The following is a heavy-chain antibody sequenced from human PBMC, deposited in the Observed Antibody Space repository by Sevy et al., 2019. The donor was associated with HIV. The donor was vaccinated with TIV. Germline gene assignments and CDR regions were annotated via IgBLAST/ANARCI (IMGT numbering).Heavy chain of an antibody. V-gene: IGHV5-51*01. J-gene: IGHJ6*02. CDR2: IYPGDSDT. CDR1: GYSFTSYW. D-gene: IGHD2-2*01. CDR3: ARQYCSSTSCHGDYYYGMDV. Sequence: GESLKISCKGSGYSFTSYWIGWVRQMPGKGLEWMGIIYPGDSDTRYSPSFQGQVTISADKSISTAYLLWSSLKASDTAMYYCARQYCSSTSCHGDYYYGMDVWGQGTTVTVSS.